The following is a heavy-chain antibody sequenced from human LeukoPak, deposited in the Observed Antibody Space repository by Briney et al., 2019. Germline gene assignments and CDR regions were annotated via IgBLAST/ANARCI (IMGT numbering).Heavy chain of an antibody. CDR3: AKAAYGDYVNWFDP. J-gene: IGHJ5*02. Sequence: GGSLRLSCAASGFTFSSHAMNWVRQAPGKGLEWVSSIGGIGASTYYADSVKGRSTISRDNSKNTLYLQMDSLRAEGTALYYCAKAAYGDYVNWFDPWGQGILVIVSS. CDR2: IGGIGAST. CDR1: GFTFSSHA. V-gene: IGHV3-23*01. D-gene: IGHD4-17*01.